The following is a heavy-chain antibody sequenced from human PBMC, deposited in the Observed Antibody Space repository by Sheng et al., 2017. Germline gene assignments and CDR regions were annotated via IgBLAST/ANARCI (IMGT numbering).Heavy chain of an antibody. CDR3: ARANYDMGGWYFGS. V-gene: IGHV4-59*01. D-gene: IGHD3-9*01. Sequence: QVQLQESGPGLVKPSETLSLTCTVSGGSISSYYWSWIRQPPGKGLEWIGYIYYSGSTNYNPSLKSRVTISVDTSKNQFSLKLSSVTAADTAVYYCARANYDMGGWYFGSLGPWHPGHCLL. CDR1: GGSISSYY. J-gene: IGHJ2*01. CDR2: IYYSGST.